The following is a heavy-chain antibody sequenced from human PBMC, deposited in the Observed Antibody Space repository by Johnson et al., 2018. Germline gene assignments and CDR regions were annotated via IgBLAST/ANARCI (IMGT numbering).Heavy chain of an antibody. Sequence: QVQLVQSGGGVVQPGTSLTLSCAASGFTFSSYAMHWVRQAPGKGLEWVALVVYDGRHNYYADSVKGRFTISRANSKNTVYLQMDRLRREDTAVYYCGRDNKDMLSGCYCEPLVLWGQGKMVAVSS. J-gene: IGHJ3*01. CDR2: VVYDGRHN. D-gene: IGHD3-9*01. V-gene: IGHV3-30*03. CDR1: GFTFSSYA. CDR3: GRDNKDMLSGCYCEPLVL.